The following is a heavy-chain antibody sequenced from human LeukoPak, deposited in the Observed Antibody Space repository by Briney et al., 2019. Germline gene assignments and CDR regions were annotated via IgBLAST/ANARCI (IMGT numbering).Heavy chain of an antibody. CDR2: IYYSGST. Sequence: SETLSLTCTVSGGSISSYYWSWIRQPPGKGLEWIGSIYYSGSTYYNPSLKSRVTMSVDKSKNQFSLKLSSVTAKDTAVYYCASLRERSYYARGFDYWGQGTLVTVSS. J-gene: IGHJ4*02. CDR3: ASLRERSYYARGFDY. CDR1: GGSISSYY. D-gene: IGHD3-3*01. V-gene: IGHV4-59*04.